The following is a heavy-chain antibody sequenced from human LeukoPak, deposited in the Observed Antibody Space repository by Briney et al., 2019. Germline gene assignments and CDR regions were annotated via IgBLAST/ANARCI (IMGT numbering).Heavy chain of an antibody. CDR1: GGSITSGRYY. D-gene: IGHD3-9*01. CDR3: ARATYDLLTGYYLDS. Sequence: SETLSLTCSVSGGSITSGRYYWTWIRQYPEKGLEWIGYSYYTGSTHYKPSLKSRVAISLDKSKNQFSLNLTPATAADTAVYYCARATYDLLTGYYLDSWGQGTLVTVSS. J-gene: IGHJ4*02. CDR2: SYYTGST. V-gene: IGHV4-31*03.